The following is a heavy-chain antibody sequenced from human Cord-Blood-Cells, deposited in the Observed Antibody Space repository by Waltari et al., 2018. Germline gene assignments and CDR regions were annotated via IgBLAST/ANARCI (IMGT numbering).Heavy chain of an antibody. J-gene: IGHJ3*02. CDR3: ARPLPGDDAFDI. CDR1: GGSFSGYY. CDR2: INHRGST. Sequence: QVQLQQWGAGLLKPSETLSLTCAVYGGSFSGYYWSWIRRPPGKGLEWIGEINHRGSTNYNPSLKIRVTISVDTSKNQFSLKLSSVTAADTSVYYCARPLPGDDAFDIWGQGTMVTVSS. D-gene: IGHD7-27*01. V-gene: IGHV4-34*01.